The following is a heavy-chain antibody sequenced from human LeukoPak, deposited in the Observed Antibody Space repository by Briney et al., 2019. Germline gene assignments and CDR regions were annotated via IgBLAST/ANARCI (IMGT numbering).Heavy chain of an antibody. CDR2: IGGSGSST. CDR3: AKYGSGSYIDY. Sequence: PGGSLRLSCAASGFTFSSYSMGWVRQAPGKGLEGVSSIGGSGSSTYYADSVKGRFTISRDNSQNTLYLQMNSLRAEDTAVYYCAKYGSGSYIDYWGQGTLVTVSS. D-gene: IGHD3-10*01. V-gene: IGHV3-23*01. CDR1: GFTFSSYS. J-gene: IGHJ4*02.